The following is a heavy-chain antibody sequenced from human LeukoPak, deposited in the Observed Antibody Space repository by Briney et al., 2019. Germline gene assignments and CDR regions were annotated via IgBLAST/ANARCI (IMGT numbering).Heavy chain of an antibody. V-gene: IGHV3-49*04. CDR2: IRSKAYGGTT. D-gene: IGHD3-22*01. Sequence: QPGRSLGLSCTASGFTFGDYAMSWVRRAPGKGLEWVGFIRSKAYGGTTEYAASVKGRFTISRDDSKSIAYLQMNSLKTEDTAVYYCTRDPLYYYDSSGYYFDYWGQGTLVTVSS. CDR1: GFTFGDYA. J-gene: IGHJ4*02. CDR3: TRDPLYYYDSSGYYFDY.